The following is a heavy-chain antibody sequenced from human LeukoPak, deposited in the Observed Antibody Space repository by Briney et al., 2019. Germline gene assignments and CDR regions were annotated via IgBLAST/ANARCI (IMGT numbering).Heavy chain of an antibody. CDR2: IRYDGSNK. CDR1: GFTFSSYG. D-gene: IGHD3-22*01. J-gene: IGHJ4*02. V-gene: IGHV3-30*02. Sequence: GGSLRLSCAASGFTFSSYGMHWVRQAPGKGLEWVAFIRYDGSNKYYADSVKGRFTISRDNSNNTLYLQMNSLRAEDTAVYYCAKDYYDSSGYPYFDYWGQGTLVTVSS. CDR3: AKDYYDSSGYPYFDY.